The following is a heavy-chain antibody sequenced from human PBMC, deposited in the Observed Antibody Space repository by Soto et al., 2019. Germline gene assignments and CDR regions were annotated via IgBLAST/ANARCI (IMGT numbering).Heavy chain of an antibody. CDR3: ARDYSYQPEYFQH. J-gene: IGHJ1*01. V-gene: IGHV3-30-3*01. D-gene: IGHD5-18*01. Sequence: GGSLRLSCAASGFTVSNNYMRWVRQAPGKGLEWVAVISYDGSNKYYADSVKGRFTISRDNSKNTLYLQMNSLRAEDTAVYYCARDYSYQPEYFQHWGQGTQVTVSS. CDR1: GFTVSNNY. CDR2: ISYDGSNK.